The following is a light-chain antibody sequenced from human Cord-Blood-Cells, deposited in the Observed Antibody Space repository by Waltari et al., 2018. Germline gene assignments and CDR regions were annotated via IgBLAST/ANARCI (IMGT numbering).Light chain of an antibody. Sequence: QSALTQPASVSGFPGQAITISCTGTRSDVGGYNYVSWYQQHPGKAPKLMIYDVSNRPSGVSNRFSGSKSGNTASLTISGLQAEDEADYYCSSYTSSSTVVFGGGTKLTVL. CDR3: SSYTSSSTVV. CDR2: DVS. V-gene: IGLV2-14*01. CDR1: RSDVGGYNY. J-gene: IGLJ2*01.